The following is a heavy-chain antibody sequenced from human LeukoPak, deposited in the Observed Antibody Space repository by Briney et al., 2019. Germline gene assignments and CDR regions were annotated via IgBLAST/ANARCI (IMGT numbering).Heavy chain of an antibody. V-gene: IGHV3-53*01. CDR2: IYSGGST. J-gene: IGHJ4*02. CDR1: GFTVSSNY. Sequence: GGSLSLSCAASGFTVSSNYMSWVRQAPGKGLEWVSVIYSGGSTYYADSVKGRFTISRDNSKNTLYLQMNSLRAEDTAVYYCARLAWYCSSTSCSDFDYWGQGTLVTVSS. CDR3: ARLAWYCSSTSCSDFDY. D-gene: IGHD2-2*01.